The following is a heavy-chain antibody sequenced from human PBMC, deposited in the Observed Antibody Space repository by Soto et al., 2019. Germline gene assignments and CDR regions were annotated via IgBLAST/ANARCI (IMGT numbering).Heavy chain of an antibody. CDR3: ARGGGSSSRYYYYGMDV. D-gene: IGHD6-6*01. Sequence: SETLSLTCTVSGGSISNYYWSWIRQPPGKGLEWIGYIYYSGSTNYNPSLKSRVTISVDTPKNQFSLKLSSVTAADTAVYDCARGGGSSSRYYYYGMDVWGQGTTVTGS. J-gene: IGHJ6*02. CDR1: GGSISNYY. V-gene: IGHV4-59*01. CDR2: IYYSGST.